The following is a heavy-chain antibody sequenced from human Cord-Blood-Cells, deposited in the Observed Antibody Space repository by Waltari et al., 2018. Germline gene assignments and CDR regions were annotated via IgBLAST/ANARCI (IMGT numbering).Heavy chain of an antibody. D-gene: IGHD7-27*01. Sequence: VQLQQSGPGLVKPSQSLLLPCAIPGDSVSSNRAAWHWVRQSPPRGLEWLGRTYYWSKWYNDYAVSVKRRITINPDTYKNQSSLQLNSGTPEDTAVYYCARHLRTGDEVNWYFDLWGRGTLVTVSS. CDR2: TYYWSKWYN. J-gene: IGHJ2*01. V-gene: IGHV6-1*01. CDR1: GDSVSSNRAA. CDR3: ARHLRTGDEVNWYFDL.